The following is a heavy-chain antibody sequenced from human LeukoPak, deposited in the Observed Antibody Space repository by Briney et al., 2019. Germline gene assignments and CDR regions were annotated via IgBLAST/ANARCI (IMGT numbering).Heavy chain of an antibody. V-gene: IGHV3-23*01. CDR3: AGAGYSSSWFFYY. CDR2: ISGSGGST. Sequence: GGSLRLSCAASGFTFSSYAMSWVRQAPGKGLEWVSAISGSGGSTYYADSVKGRFTISRDNSKNTLYLQMNSLRAEDTAVYYCAGAGYSSSWFFYYWGQGTLVTVSS. CDR1: GFTFSSYA. D-gene: IGHD6-13*01. J-gene: IGHJ4*02.